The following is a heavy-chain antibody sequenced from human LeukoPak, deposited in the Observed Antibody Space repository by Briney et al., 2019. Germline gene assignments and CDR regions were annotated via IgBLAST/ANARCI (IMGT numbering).Heavy chain of an antibody. CDR3: AVTRGATVTTAYNWFDP. V-gene: IGHV1-18*01. Sequence: ASVKVSCKASGYTFTSYGISWVRQAPGQGLEWMGWISAYNGNTNYAQKLQGRVTMTTDTSTSTAYMELRSLRSDDTAVYYCAVTRGATVTTAYNWFDPWGQGTLVTVSS. CDR2: ISAYNGNT. CDR1: GYTFTSYG. J-gene: IGHJ5*02. D-gene: IGHD4-4*01.